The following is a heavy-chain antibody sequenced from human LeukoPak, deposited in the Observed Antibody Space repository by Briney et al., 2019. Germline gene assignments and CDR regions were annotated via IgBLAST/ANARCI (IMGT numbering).Heavy chain of an antibody. J-gene: IGHJ4*02. CDR1: GFTFSSYA. CDR3: AKDLKEYYYDSSGHDY. D-gene: IGHD3-22*01. CDR2: ISGSGGST. V-gene: IGHV3-23*01. Sequence: GASLRLSCAASGFTFSSYARSWVRQPPGKGLEWVGAISGSGGSTYYADSVNGRSTIYRENSKTMVYLKMNSLREQDTAAYYCAKDLKEYYYDSSGHDYWGQGPLVIVSS.